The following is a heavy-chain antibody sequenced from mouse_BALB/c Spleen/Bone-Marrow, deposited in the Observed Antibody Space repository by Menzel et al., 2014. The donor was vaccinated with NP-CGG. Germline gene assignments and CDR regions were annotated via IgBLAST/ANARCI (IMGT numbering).Heavy chain of an antibody. J-gene: IGHJ4*01. CDR1: GFSLTTYG. D-gene: IGHD2-10*02. CDR3: ARNPYGNYAMDY. Sequence: VKLVESGPGLVAPSQSLSITCTVSGFSLTTYGVHWVRQPPGKGLEWLVAIWRDGSTTYNSALKSRLSISKDNSKSQVFLKMNSLQTDDTAMYYCARNPYGNYAMDYWGQGTSVTVSS. CDR2: IWRDGST. V-gene: IGHV2-6*02.